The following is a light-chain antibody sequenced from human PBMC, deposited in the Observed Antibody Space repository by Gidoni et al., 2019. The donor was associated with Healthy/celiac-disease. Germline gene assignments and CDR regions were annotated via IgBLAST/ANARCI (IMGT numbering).Light chain of an antibody. V-gene: IGKV4-1*01. CDR3: QQYYSTLWT. Sequence: DIVMTQSPDSLAGSLGERATINCKSSQSVLYSANNKNYLAGYKQKPVQPPKLLIYWASTRESGVPDRFIGSGSGTDFTLTISSLQAEDVAVYYCQQYYSTLWTFGQGTKVEIK. CDR1: QSVLYSANNKNY. J-gene: IGKJ1*01. CDR2: WAS.